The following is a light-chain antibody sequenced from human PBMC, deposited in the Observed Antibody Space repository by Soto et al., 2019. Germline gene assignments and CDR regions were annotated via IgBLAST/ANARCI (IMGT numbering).Light chain of an antibody. V-gene: IGKV3-20*01. CDR3: QQYGSSPT. J-gene: IGKJ5*01. CDR1: QIVSGSY. CDR2: GAS. Sequence: EIVLTQSPGTLSLSPGERATLSCRASQIVSGSYLAWYQQKPGQAPRLLMYGASSRATGIPDRFSGSGSGTDFTLTISRLEPEDFAVYYCQQYGSSPTFGQGTRLEIK.